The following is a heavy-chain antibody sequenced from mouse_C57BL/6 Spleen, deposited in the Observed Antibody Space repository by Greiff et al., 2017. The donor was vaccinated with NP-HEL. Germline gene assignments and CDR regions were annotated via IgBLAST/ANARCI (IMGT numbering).Heavy chain of an antibody. CDR2: FYPGSGSI. J-gene: IGHJ4*01. Sequence: QVQLQQSGAELVKPGASVKLSCKASGYTFTEYTIHWVKQRSGQGLEWIGWFYPGSGSIKYNEKFKDKATLTADKSSSTVYMELSRFNSEDYGVNLSEREEAREDDYDKYAMDYWGQGTSVTVAS. CDR3: EREEAREDDYDKYAMDY. V-gene: IGHV1-62-2*01. CDR1: GYTFTEYT. D-gene: IGHD2-4*01.